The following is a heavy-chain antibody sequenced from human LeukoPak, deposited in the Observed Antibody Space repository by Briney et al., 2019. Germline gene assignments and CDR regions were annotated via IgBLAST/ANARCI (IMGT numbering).Heavy chain of an antibody. V-gene: IGHV4-4*07. CDR1: GGSITTYY. CDR3: AKDLQTIVVGGAFDI. D-gene: IGHD2-2*01. CDR2: IYVSGST. Sequence: SETLSLTCTVPGGSITTYYWSWIRQPAGKGLEWIGRIYVSGSTNYNPSLKSRVIMSVDTSKNQLSLKLSSVTAADTAVYYCAKDLQTIVVGGAFDIWGQGTMVTVSS. J-gene: IGHJ3*02.